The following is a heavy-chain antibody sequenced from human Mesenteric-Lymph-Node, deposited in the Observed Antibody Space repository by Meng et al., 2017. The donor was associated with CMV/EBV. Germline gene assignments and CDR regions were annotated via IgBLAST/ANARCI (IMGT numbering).Heavy chain of an antibody. CDR1: GYTFSNYY. CDR3: AKGTPTDYYYYDLDV. D-gene: IGHD1-7*01. CDR2: INPSIETT. J-gene: IGHJ6*02. V-gene: IGHV1-46*01. Sequence: ASVKVSCKASGYTFSNYYIHWVRLAPGQGLEWMGMINPSIETTRYSQKFQGRVTMTRDTSTSTVYMDLSSLRSEDTAVYYCAKGTPTDYYYYDLDVRGQGTTVTVS.